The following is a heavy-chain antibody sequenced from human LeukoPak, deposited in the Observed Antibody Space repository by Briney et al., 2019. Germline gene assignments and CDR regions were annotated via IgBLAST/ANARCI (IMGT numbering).Heavy chain of an antibody. D-gene: IGHD1-26*01. CDR2: IKQDRGEK. V-gene: IGHV3-7*03. J-gene: IGHJ4*02. CDR1: GFTFSSYW. CDR3: ARDSGSYYGGGYYFDY. Sequence: PGGSLRLSCAASGFTFSSYWMSWVRQAPGKGLEWVANIKQDRGEKYYVDSVKGRFTISRDNAKNSLYLQMNSLRAEDTAVYYCARDSGSYYGGGYYFDYWGQGTLVTVSS.